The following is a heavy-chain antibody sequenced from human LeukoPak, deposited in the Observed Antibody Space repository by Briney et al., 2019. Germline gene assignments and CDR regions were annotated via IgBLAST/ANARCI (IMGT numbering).Heavy chain of an antibody. CDR3: ARVITMVRGHGMDD. V-gene: IGHV1-3*01. D-gene: IGHD3-10*01. CDR1: GYTFTSYA. J-gene: IGHJ6*04. Sequence: ASVKVSCKASGYTFTSYAMHWVRQAPGQRLEWTGWINAGNGNTKYSQKFQGRVTITRDTSASTAYMELSSLRSEDTAVYYCARVITMVRGHGMDDWGKGTTVTVSS. CDR2: INAGNGNT.